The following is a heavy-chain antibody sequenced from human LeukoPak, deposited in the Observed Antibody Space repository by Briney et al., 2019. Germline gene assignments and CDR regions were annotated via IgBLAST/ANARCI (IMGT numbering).Heavy chain of an antibody. CDR2: ISAYNGNT. CDR3: ARALGNCVDYAL. J-gene: IGHJ2*01. CDR1: GYTFTIYA. V-gene: IGHV1-18*01. Sequence: PSVKVSCQASGYTFTIYAISWVRPAPERGLEWMGWISAYNGNTNYAQKLQGRVTMTTDTSTSTAYMELRSLRSDDTAVYYCARALGNCVDYALGGRGNLVTVS. D-gene: IGHD4/OR15-4a*01.